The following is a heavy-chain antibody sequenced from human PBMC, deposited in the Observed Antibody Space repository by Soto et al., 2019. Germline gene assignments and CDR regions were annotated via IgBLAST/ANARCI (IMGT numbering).Heavy chain of an antibody. J-gene: IGHJ4*02. CDR2: INPSGGST. Sequence: QVQLVQSGAEVKKPGASVKVSCKASRYIFTSYYMHWVRQAPGQGLEWMGIINPSGGSTTYAQKCQGRVTMTRDTSTSTVYMELSSLRSEDTAVYYCARDSNNRFDYWGQGTLVTVSS. CDR3: ARDSNNRFDY. D-gene: IGHD4-4*01. CDR1: RYIFTSYY. V-gene: IGHV1-46*01.